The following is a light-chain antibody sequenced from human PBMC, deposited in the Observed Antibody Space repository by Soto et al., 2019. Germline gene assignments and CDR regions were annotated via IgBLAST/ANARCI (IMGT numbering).Light chain of an antibody. V-gene: IGKV1-5*03. Sequence: DIQMTQSPSTLSGSVGDRVTITCRASQSVSSWLAWFQQKPGKAPKLLIYKASSLQSGVSSRFGGGGSGTEFTLTISSLQPDDFATYYCQHYNSYSEAFGQGTKV. CDR3: QHYNSYSEA. CDR2: KAS. J-gene: IGKJ1*01. CDR1: QSVSSW.